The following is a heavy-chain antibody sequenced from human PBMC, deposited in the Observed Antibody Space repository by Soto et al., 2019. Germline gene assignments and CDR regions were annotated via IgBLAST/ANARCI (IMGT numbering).Heavy chain of an antibody. Sequence: PGGSQSLSCSASGFTFSSYAMHWVSKAPGKGLEYVSALSSTGGSTYYADSVKGRFTISRDNSKNTLYLQMSSLRAEDTAVYYCVKPPRHPILRYCDWSPHAPYGMDVWGQGTTVTVSS. CDR2: LSSTGGST. J-gene: IGHJ6*02. CDR3: VKPPRHPILRYCDWSPHAPYGMDV. D-gene: IGHD3-9*01. V-gene: IGHV3-64D*06. CDR1: GFTFSSYA.